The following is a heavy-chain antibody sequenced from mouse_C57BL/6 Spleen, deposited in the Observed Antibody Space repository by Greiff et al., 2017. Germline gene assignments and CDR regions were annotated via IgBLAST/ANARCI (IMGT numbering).Heavy chain of an antibody. J-gene: IGHJ3*01. D-gene: IGHD2-4*01. V-gene: IGHV1-82*01. CDR1: GYAFSSSW. CDR3: ARSNYDYGPWFAY. CDR2: IYPGDGDT. Sequence: QVQLKQSGPELVKPGASVKISCKASGYAFSSSWMNWVKQRPGKGLEWIGRIYPGDGDTNYNGKFKGKATLTADKSSSTAYMQLSSLTSEDSAVYFCARSNYDYGPWFAYWGQGTLVTVSA.